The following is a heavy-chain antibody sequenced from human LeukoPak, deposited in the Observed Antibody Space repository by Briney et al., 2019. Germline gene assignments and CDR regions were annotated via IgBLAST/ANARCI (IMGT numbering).Heavy chain of an antibody. Sequence: SGTLCGTCIRPNGAIRRSRDYRGGIGHPPGKGLEWIGSIYYSGSTYYNPSLKSRVTISVDTSKNQFSLKLSSVTAADTAVYYCARADPGLRWFDLWGQGTLVTVSS. CDR1: NGAIRRSRDY. D-gene: IGHD1-14*01. CDR3: ARADPGLRWFDL. V-gene: IGHV4-39*07. CDR2: IYYSGST. J-gene: IGHJ5*02.